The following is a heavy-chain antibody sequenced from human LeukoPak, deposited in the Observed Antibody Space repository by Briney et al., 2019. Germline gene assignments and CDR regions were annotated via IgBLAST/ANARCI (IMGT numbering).Heavy chain of an antibody. J-gene: IGHJ4*02. CDR3: ARRETAELKTLDY. Sequence: PGGSLRLSCAASGFTFSSYSMNWVRQAPGKGLEWVSSISSSSSYIYYADSVKGRFTISRDNAKNSLYLQMNSLRAEDTAVYYCARRETAELKTLDYWGQGTLVTVSS. CDR2: ISSSSSYI. V-gene: IGHV3-21*04. D-gene: IGHD1-1*01. CDR1: GFTFSSYS.